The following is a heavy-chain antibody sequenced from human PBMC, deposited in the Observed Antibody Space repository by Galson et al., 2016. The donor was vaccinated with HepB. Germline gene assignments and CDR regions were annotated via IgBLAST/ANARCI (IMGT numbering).Heavy chain of an antibody. CDR3: ARDPGYCNSINCRGDAFDI. CDR1: GFTFNTYN. V-gene: IGHV3-21*01. D-gene: IGHD2-2*01. J-gene: IGHJ3*02. CDR2: IDTNSHYI. Sequence: SLRLSCAASGFTFNTYNMNWVRQAPGKGLEWVSSIDTNSHYIYYADSVKGRFTISRDNAKNSLYLQMNSLRAEDTAVYYCARDPGYCNSINCRGDAFDIWGQGAMVTVSS.